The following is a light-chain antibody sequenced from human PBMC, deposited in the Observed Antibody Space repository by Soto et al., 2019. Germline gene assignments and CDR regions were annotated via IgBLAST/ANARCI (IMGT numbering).Light chain of an antibody. Sequence: EIVLTQSPATLSLSPGERATLSCRASQSVRSYLAWYQQKPGQAPRLLINGASSRATGIPDRFSGSGSGTDFTLTISSLEPEDFAVYYCQQRGDWPPITFGQGTRLE. V-gene: IGKV3-11*01. J-gene: IGKJ5*01. CDR1: QSVRSY. CDR3: QQRGDWPPIT. CDR2: GAS.